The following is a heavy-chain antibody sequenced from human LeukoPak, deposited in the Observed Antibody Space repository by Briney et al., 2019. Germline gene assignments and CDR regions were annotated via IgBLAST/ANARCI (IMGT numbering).Heavy chain of an antibody. D-gene: IGHD2-2*02. CDR3: ARSGGTKYQLLYIPRSDRYYMDV. J-gene: IGHJ6*03. V-gene: IGHV1-18*01. CDR2: ISAYNGNT. Sequence: ASVKVSCKASGYTFTSYGISWVRQAPGQGLEWMGWISAYNGNTNYAQKLQGRVTMTTDTSTSTAYMELRSLRSDDTAVYYCARSGGTKYQLLYIPRSDRYYMDVWGKGTTVTVSS. CDR1: GYTFTSYG.